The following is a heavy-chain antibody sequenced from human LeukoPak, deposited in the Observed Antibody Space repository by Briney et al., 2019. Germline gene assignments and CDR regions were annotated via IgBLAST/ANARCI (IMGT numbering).Heavy chain of an antibody. J-gene: IGHJ4*02. CDR2: ISYDGSNK. CDR1: GFTFSSYA. CDR3: ARDRVGATDYFDY. D-gene: IGHD1-26*01. Sequence: QPGGSLRLSCAASGFTFSSYAMHWVRQAPGKGLEGVAVISYDGSNKYYADSVKGRFTISRDNSKNTLYLQMNSLRAEDTAVYYCARDRVGATDYFDYWGQGTLVTVSS. V-gene: IGHV3-30-3*01.